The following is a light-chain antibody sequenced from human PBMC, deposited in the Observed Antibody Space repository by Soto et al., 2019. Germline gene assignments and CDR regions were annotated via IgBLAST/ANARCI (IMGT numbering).Light chain of an antibody. Sequence: QSALTQPAPVSGSPGQSITISCTGTSSDVGGYNYVSWYQQHPGKAPKLMIYEVSNRPSGVSNRFSGSKSGNTASLTISGLQAEDEADYYCSSYTSSSIDYVFGTGTRSPS. V-gene: IGLV2-14*01. CDR2: EVS. J-gene: IGLJ1*01. CDR3: SSYTSSSIDYV. CDR1: SSDVGGYNY.